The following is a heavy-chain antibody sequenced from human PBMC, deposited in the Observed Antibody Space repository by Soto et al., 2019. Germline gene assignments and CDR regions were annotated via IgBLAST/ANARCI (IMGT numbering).Heavy chain of an antibody. J-gene: IGHJ3*01. V-gene: IGHV1-69*18. Sequence: QVHLVQSGAEVRKPGSSVKVSCKTSGGTFSTYTIYWVRQPPGQGLEWMGRIIPLFGTTRYAQNFQDRVTITAEESTSSTYRELSSLRAEDTALYYCARRLDDRADEGFDVWGEGTAVTVSA. CDR1: GGTFSTYT. D-gene: IGHD3-16*01. CDR2: IIPLFGTT. CDR3: ARRLDDRADEGFDV.